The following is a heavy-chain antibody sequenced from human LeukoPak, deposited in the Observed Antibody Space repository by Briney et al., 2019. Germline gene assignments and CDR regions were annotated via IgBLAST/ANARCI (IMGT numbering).Heavy chain of an antibody. J-gene: IGHJ4*02. Sequence: WGSLRLSCAASGFTFSSYGMHWVRQVPGKGLEWVAVISYDGSNKYYADSVKGRFTISRDNSKNTLYLQMNSLRAEDTAVYYCAKAALDGELLSPFDYWGQGTLVTVSS. CDR3: AKAALDGELLSPFDY. CDR2: ISYDGSNK. CDR1: GFTFSSYG. V-gene: IGHV3-30*18. D-gene: IGHD1-26*01.